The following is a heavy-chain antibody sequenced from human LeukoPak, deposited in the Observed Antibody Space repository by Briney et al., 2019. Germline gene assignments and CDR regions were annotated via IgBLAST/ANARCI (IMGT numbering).Heavy chain of an antibody. CDR2: ISAYNGDT. D-gene: IGHD2-15*01. CDR3: ARDGCSGGSCYSLAPYYYYGMDV. J-gene: IGHJ6*02. V-gene: IGHV1-18*01. Sequence: KPSCTASGGAFSSYAISWVRQAPGQGLEWMGWISAYNGDTTYAQRLQVRATMTTDTSTSTAYMELRSLRSDDTAVYYCARDGCSGGSCYSLAPYYYYGMDVWGQGTTVTVAS. CDR1: GGAFSSYA.